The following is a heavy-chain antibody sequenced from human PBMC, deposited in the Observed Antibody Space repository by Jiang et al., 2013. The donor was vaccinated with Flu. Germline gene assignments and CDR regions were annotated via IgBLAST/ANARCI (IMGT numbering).Heavy chain of an antibody. CDR3: ARAGRELPNYYYYGLDV. CDR2: ISAYNSNT. V-gene: IGHV1-18*01. D-gene: IGHD1-7*01. Sequence: SGAEVKKPGASVKVSCKASGYTFTSYGVSWVRQAPGQGLEWMGWISAYNSNTNYAQNLQGRATMTTDTSTSTAYMELRSLRSDDTAVYYCARAGRELPNYYYYGLDVWGPGTTVTVSS. J-gene: IGHJ6*02. CDR1: GYTFTSYG.